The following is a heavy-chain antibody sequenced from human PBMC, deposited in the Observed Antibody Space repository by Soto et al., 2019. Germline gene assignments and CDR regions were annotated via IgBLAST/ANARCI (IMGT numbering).Heavy chain of an antibody. D-gene: IGHD4-17*01. CDR1: GFTFSSYS. CDR2: ISSSSSTI. Sequence: GGSLRLSCAASGFTFSSYSMNWVRQAPGKGLEWVSYISSSSSTIYYADSVKGRFTISRDNAKNSLYLQMNSLRAEDTAVYYCARDAKKKTTVTTGDYYYYYMDVWGKGTTVTVSS. CDR3: ARDAKKKTTVTTGDYYYYYMDV. J-gene: IGHJ6*03. V-gene: IGHV3-48*01.